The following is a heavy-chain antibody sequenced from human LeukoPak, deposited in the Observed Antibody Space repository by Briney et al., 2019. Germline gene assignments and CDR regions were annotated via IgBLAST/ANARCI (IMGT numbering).Heavy chain of an antibody. V-gene: IGHV4-39*07. D-gene: IGHD3-10*01. J-gene: IGHJ3*02. CDR2: IYYSGST. CDR1: GGSISSSSYY. Sequence: SETLSLTCTVSGGSISSSSYYWGWIRQPPGKGLEWIGSIYYSGSTYYNPSFKIRVTISVDKSKNQFSLKLSSVTAADTAVYYCARDPPPFGELLIPHAFDIWGQGTMVTVSS. CDR3: ARDPPPFGELLIPHAFDI.